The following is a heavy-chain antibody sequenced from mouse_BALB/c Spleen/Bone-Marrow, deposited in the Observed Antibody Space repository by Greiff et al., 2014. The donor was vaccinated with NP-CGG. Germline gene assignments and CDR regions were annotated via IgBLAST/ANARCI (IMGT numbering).Heavy chain of an antibody. CDR2: IDPANGNT. J-gene: IGHJ3*01. CDR3: ASYYYGSAWFAY. CDR1: GFNIKDTY. D-gene: IGHD1-1*01. V-gene: IGHV14-3*02. Sequence: VQLQQPGAELVKPGASVKLSCTASGFNIKDTYMHWVKQRPEQGLEWIGRIDPANGNTKYDPKFQGKATITADTSSNTAYLQLSSLTSEDTAVYYCASYYYGSAWFAYWGHGTLVTVSA.